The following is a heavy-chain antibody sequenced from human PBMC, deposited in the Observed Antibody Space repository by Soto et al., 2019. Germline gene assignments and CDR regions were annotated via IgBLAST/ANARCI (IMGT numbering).Heavy chain of an antibody. J-gene: IGHJ4*02. D-gene: IGHD6-6*01. CDR2: ISGSVGST. CDR1: GFTFSSYA. Sequence: GGSLRLSCAASGFTFSSYAMSWVRQAPGKGLEWVSAISGSVGSTYYAESVKGRFTISRDNSKNTLYLQMNSLRAVETAVYYFAKIAPYPWPQIAARLTPPDYWGQGTLVTVSS. CDR3: AKIAPYPWPQIAARLTPPDY. V-gene: IGHV3-23*01.